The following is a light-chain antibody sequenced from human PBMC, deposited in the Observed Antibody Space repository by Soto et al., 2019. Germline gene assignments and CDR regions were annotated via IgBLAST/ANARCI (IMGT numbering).Light chain of an antibody. CDR1: QSLTNSR. J-gene: IGKJ4*01. CDR2: GGS. Sequence: EIVLTQSPGTLSLSPGERATLSCRASQSLTNSRLAWYQQKPGQAPKVLIYGGSNRATGIPDRFSGSGSGTDFTLTISRLEPEDFAVYYCEQYDKSITFGGGTKVEIK. V-gene: IGKV3-20*01. CDR3: EQYDKSIT.